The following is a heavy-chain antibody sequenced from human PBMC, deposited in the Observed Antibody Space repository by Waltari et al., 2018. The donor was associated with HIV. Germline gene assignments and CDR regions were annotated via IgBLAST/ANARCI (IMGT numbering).Heavy chain of an antibody. Sequence: EVQLLESGGGLVQPGGSLRLSCAASGFTFSSYAMRWVRQAPGKGLEWVSAISGSGGSTYYADSVKGRFTISRDNSKNTLYLQMNSLRAEDTAVYYCAKDLGIAAAGLGDYYGMDVWGQGTTVTVSS. V-gene: IGHV3-23*01. J-gene: IGHJ6*02. CDR1: GFTFSSYA. CDR2: ISGSGGST. CDR3: AKDLGIAAAGLGDYYGMDV. D-gene: IGHD6-13*01.